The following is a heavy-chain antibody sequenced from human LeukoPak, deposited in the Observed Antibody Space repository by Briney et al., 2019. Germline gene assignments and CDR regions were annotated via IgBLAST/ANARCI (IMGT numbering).Heavy chain of an antibody. CDR3: ARGEYSGSYYGFDY. V-gene: IGHV3-20*04. CDR1: GFTFSSYN. CDR2: INWNGGST. J-gene: IGHJ4*02. D-gene: IGHD1-26*01. Sequence: PGGSLRLSCAASGFTFSSYNMNWVRQAPGKGLEWVSGINWNGGSTGYADSVKGRFTISRDNAKNSLYLQMNSLRAEDTALYYCARGEYSGSYYGFDYWGQGTLVTVSS.